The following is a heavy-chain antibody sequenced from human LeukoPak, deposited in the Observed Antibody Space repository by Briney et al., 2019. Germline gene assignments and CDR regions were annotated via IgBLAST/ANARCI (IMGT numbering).Heavy chain of an antibody. CDR2: IYSSGGSR. J-gene: IGHJ4*02. Sequence: GGSLRLSCTASGFTVSSYAMSWVRQAPGKGLEWVSAIYSSGGSRYYADSVKGRFTISGANSENTLYLQMNSLRAEDTAVYYGAKSADEVTAMTLDYWGQGTLVTVSS. CDR3: AKSADEVTAMTLDY. CDR1: GFTVSSYA. D-gene: IGHD2-21*02. V-gene: IGHV3-23*01.